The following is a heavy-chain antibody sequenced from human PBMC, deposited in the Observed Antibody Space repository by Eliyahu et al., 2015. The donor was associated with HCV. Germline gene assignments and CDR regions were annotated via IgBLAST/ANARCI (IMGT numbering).Heavy chain of an antibody. J-gene: IGHJ4*02. CDR1: GXTFTSXY. CDR3: ARDLSVRSAGAEWELPD. V-gene: IGHV1-46*01. D-gene: IGHD1-26*01. Sequence: QVQLVQSGAEVKKPGASVKVSCKASGXTFTSXYMXWVXXAPGQGLEWMGIINPSGGSTSYAQKFQGRVTMTRDTSTSTVYMELSSLRSEDTAVYYCARDLSVRSAGAEWELPDWGQGTLVTVSS. CDR2: INPSGGST.